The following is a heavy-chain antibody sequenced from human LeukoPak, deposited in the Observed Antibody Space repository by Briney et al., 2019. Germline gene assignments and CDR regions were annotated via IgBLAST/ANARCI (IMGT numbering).Heavy chain of an antibody. V-gene: IGHV4-34*01. D-gene: IGHD2-21*01. CDR2: INHSGST. CDR1: GGSFSGYY. CDR3: ARDRGGDPYYYYGMDV. Sequence: PSETLSLTCAVYGGSFSGYYWSWIRQPPGKGLEWIGEINHSGSTNYNPSLKSRVTISVDTSKNQFSLKLSSVTAADTAVYYCARDRGGDPYYYYGMDVWGQGTTVTVSS. J-gene: IGHJ6*02.